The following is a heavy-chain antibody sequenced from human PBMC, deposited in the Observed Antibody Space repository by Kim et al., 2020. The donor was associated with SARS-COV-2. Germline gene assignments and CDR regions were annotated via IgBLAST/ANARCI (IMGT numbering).Heavy chain of an antibody. D-gene: IGHD2-2*01. CDR2: IYTSGST. Sequence: SETLSLTCTVSGGSISSGSYYWSWIRQPAGKGLEWIGRIYTSGSTNYNPSLKSRVTISVDTSKNQFSLKLSSVNAADTAVYYCAREEGYCSSTSCYAHYYYYGMDVWGQGTTVTVSS. CDR1: GGSISSGSYY. J-gene: IGHJ6*02. V-gene: IGHV4-61*02. CDR3: AREEGYCSSTSCYAHYYYYGMDV.